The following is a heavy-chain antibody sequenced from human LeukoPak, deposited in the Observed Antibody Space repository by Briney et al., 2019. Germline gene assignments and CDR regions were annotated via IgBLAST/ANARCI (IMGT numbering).Heavy chain of an antibody. CDR3: ARDSGITIFGVANYGMDV. CDR1: GGSISSYY. J-gene: IGHJ6*02. D-gene: IGHD3-3*01. Sequence: PSETLSLTCTVSGGSISSYYWSWIRQPAGKGLEWIGRIYTSGSTNYNPSLKSRVTMSVDTSKNQFSLKLSAVKDADTGVYYCARDSGITIFGVANYGMDVWGQGTTVTVSS. CDR2: IYTSGST. V-gene: IGHV4-4*07.